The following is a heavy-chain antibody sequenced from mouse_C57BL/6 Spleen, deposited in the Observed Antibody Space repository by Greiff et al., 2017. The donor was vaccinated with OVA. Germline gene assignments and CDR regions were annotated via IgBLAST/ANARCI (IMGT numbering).Heavy chain of an antibody. Sequence: QVQLQQSGAELVRPGTSVKVSCKASGYAFTNYSIEWVKQRPGQGLERIGVINPGSGGTNYNEKFKGKATLTADKSSSTAYMQLSSLTSEDSAVYFCARDYYGSSPDYWGQGTTLTVSS. CDR3: ARDYYGSSPDY. CDR1: GYAFTNYS. D-gene: IGHD1-1*01. V-gene: IGHV1-54*01. J-gene: IGHJ2*01. CDR2: INPGSGGT.